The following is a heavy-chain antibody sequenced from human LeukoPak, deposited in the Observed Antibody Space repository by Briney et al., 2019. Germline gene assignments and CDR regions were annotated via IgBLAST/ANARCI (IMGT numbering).Heavy chain of an antibody. Sequence: GGSLRLSCAASGFTFSSYGMHWVRQAPGKGLEWVAVIWYDGSNKYYADSVKGRFTISRDNSKNTLYLQMNSLRAEDTAVYYCARGAGYNYPYYFDYWGQGTLVTVSS. D-gene: IGHD5-24*01. J-gene: IGHJ4*02. CDR2: IWYDGSNK. V-gene: IGHV3-33*01. CDR1: GFTFSSYG. CDR3: ARGAGYNYPYYFDY.